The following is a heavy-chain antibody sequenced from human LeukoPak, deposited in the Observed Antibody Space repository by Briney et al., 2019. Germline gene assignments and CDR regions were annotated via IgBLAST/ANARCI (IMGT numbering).Heavy chain of an antibody. Sequence: ASVKVSCKASGYTFTAYYLHWVRQAPGQGLEWVGWISTNSGSTNFAQKFKGRVTMTRDTSIATAYMDLTTLRSDDTAVYYCAREWNKYGSGSYFKLWGQGTLVTVSS. V-gene: IGHV1-2*02. CDR2: ISTNSGST. D-gene: IGHD3-10*01. J-gene: IGHJ4*02. CDR1: GYTFTAYY. CDR3: AREWNKYGSGSYFKL.